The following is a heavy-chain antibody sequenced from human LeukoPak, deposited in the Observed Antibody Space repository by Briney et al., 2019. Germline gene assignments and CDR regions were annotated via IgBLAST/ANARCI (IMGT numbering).Heavy chain of an antibody. CDR3: ASLEIVPAAVQSDY. CDR1: GFTFSSYA. V-gene: IGHV3-23*01. D-gene: IGHD2-2*01. J-gene: IGHJ4*02. Sequence: PGGSLRLSCAASGFTFSSYAMSWVRQAPGKGLEWVSAISGSGGSTYYADSVKGRFTISRDNSKNTLYLQMNSLRAEDTAVYYCASLEIVPAAVQSDYWGQGTLVTVSS. CDR2: ISGSGGST.